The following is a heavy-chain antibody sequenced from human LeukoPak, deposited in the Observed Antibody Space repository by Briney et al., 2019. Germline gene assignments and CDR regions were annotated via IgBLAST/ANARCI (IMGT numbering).Heavy chain of an antibody. V-gene: IGHV3-23*01. D-gene: IGHD6-19*01. CDR2: ISGSGGST. CDR3: AKGLAVAGHFDY. J-gene: IGHJ4*02. Sequence: GGSLRLPCAASGFTFSSYAMSWVRQAPGKGLEWVSTISGSGGSTYYADSVKGRFTISRDKSKNTLYLQMNSLRAEDTAVYYCAKGLAVAGHFDYWGQGTLVTVSS. CDR1: GFTFSSYA.